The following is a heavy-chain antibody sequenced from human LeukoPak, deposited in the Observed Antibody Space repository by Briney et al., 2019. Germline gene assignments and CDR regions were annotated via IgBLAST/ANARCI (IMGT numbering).Heavy chain of an antibody. Sequence: GGSLRLSCAASGFTFSSYGMHWVRQAPGKGLEWVAFIRYDGSNKYYADSVKGRFTISRDNSKNTPYLQMNSLRAEDTAVYYCARDETSSGWSFDYWGQGTLVTVSS. CDR1: GFTFSSYG. CDR2: IRYDGSNK. J-gene: IGHJ4*02. CDR3: ARDETSSGWSFDY. D-gene: IGHD6-19*01. V-gene: IGHV3-30*02.